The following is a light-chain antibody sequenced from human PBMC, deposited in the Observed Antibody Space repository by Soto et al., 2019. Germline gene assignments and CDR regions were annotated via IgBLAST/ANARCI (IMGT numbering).Light chain of an antibody. V-gene: IGKV1-33*01. CDR1: QDIATY. Sequence: DIQMTQSPSSLSASVGNRVTITCQASQDIATYLNWYQQKPGKAPNLLINDASNLETGVPSRFSGRGSGTHCTFTISNLQPEDIATYYCQQDNSYLFTFGPGTKVDIK. CDR3: QQDNSYLFT. J-gene: IGKJ3*01. CDR2: DAS.